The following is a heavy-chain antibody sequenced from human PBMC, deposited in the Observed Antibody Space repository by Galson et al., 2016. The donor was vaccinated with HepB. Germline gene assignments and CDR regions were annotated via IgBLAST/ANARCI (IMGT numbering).Heavy chain of an antibody. CDR2: IYSSGDT. CDR1: GFIVSTNY. J-gene: IGHJ4*02. V-gene: IGHV3-53*01. CDR3: ASPVPLGD. Sequence: SLRLSCAASGFIVSTNYMTWVRPAPGKGLEWVSIIYSSGDTYYADSVQGRFTISRDNSKNTLYLQMNSLRVEDTAVYYCASPVPLGDWGQGTLVTVSS. D-gene: IGHD2-21*01.